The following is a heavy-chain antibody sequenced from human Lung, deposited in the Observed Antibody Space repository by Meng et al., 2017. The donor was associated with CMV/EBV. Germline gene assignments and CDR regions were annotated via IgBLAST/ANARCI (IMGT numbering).Heavy chain of an antibody. CDR2: IIPIFGTP. CDR3: TRDRRGRSNWEYYFDY. Sequence: SVKVSCKASGGTFNMYAVSWVRQAPGQGLEWVGGIIPIFGTPNYPQKFQGRVTISTDESTYTVYMALSSLTSEDTAVYYCTRDRRGRSNWEYYFDYWGQGTXVTVSS. D-gene: IGHD7-27*01. CDR1: GGTFNMYA. V-gene: IGHV1-69*05. J-gene: IGHJ4*02.